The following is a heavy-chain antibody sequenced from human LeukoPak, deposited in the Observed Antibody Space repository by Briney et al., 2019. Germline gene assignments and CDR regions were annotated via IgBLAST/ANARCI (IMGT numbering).Heavy chain of an antibody. CDR3: ANLRMYYYDSSGSVEAFDI. CDR1: GGSITSGDFY. V-gene: IGHV4-30-4*08. CDR2: IYHSGST. D-gene: IGHD3-22*01. Sequence: SETLSLTCTVSGGSITSGDFYWSWIRQPPGKGLEWIGYIYHSGSTYYSPSLKSRVTISLDTSKKQFSLKLSSVTAADTAVYYCANLRMYYYDSSGSVEAFDIWGQGTMVTVSS. J-gene: IGHJ3*02.